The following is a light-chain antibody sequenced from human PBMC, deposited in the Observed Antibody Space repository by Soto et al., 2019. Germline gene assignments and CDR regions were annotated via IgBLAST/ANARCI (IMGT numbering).Light chain of an antibody. CDR1: QSVSSY. Sequence: EIVLTQSPATLSLSPGERATLSCRASQSVSSYLAWYQQKPGQAPRLLIYDASNRATGIPDSFSGSGSGTDFTLTISRLETEDFAVYYGQQYGSSPPITFGQGTRLEIK. V-gene: IGKV3-20*01. J-gene: IGKJ5*01. CDR3: QQYGSSPPIT. CDR2: DAS.